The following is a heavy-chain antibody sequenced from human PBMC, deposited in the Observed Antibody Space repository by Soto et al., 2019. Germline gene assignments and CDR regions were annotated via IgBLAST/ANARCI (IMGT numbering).Heavy chain of an antibody. V-gene: IGHV5-51*01. J-gene: IGHJ4*02. Sequence: PGESLKISCNGSGYSFASYWIGWVRQMPGKGLEWMGIIYPGDSDTRYSPSFQGQVTISADKSISTAYLHWSSLKASDSAMYYCARQVEDGYSFAYHYWGQGTQVTVSS. CDR1: GYSFASYW. CDR2: IYPGDSDT. D-gene: IGHD5-18*01. CDR3: ARQVEDGYSFAYHY.